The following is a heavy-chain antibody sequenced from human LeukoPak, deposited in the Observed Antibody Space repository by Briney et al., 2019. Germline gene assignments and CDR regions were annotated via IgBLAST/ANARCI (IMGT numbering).Heavy chain of an antibody. CDR2: ISWNSGSI. D-gene: IGHD6-13*01. CDR1: GFTFSSYW. J-gene: IGHJ3*02. CDR3: AKHIAAAGREGAFDI. V-gene: IGHV3-9*01. Sequence: GGSLRLSCAASGFTFSSYWMSWVRQAPGKGLEWVSGISWNSGSIGYADSVKGRFTIPRDNAKNSLYLQMNSLRAEDTALYYCAKHIAAAGREGAFDIWGQGTMVTVSS.